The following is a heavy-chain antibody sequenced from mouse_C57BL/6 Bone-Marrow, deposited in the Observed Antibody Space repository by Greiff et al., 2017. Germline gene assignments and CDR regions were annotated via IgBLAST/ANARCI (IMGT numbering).Heavy chain of an antibody. CDR3: ASYGRAWFAY. Sequence: QVQLQQSGPELVKPGASVKISCTASGYAFRSSWMNWVKQRPGKGLEWIGRIYPGDGDTNYNGKFKGKATLTADNSSSTAYMQLSSLTSEDSAVYFCASYGRAWFAYWGQGTLVTVSA. V-gene: IGHV1-82*01. CDR2: IYPGDGDT. CDR1: GYAFRSSW. D-gene: IGHD1-1*01. J-gene: IGHJ3*01.